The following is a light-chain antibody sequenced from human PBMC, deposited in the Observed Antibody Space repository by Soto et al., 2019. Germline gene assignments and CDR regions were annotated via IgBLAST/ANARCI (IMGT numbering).Light chain of an antibody. V-gene: IGKV1-9*01. CDR1: QGISTY. J-gene: IGKJ1*01. CDR3: QQYNSAWT. CDR2: AAS. Sequence: IQLTQSPSSLSASVGERVRIPCRASQGISTYLAWYQQKPGKAPKLLIYAASTLQSGVPLSFSGSGSGTEFTLTISSLQPDDFATYYCQQYNSAWTFGQGTKVDI.